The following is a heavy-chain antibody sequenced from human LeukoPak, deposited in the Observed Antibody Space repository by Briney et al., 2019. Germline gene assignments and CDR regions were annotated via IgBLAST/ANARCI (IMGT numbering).Heavy chain of an antibody. V-gene: IGHV4-39*07. J-gene: IGHJ4*02. CDR1: GDSISSSSYY. D-gene: IGHD2-2*01. CDR2: IYYSGST. Sequence: SSETLSLTCTVSGDSISSSSYYWGWIRQPPGKGLEWIGSIYYSGSTYYNPSLKSRVTISVDTSKNQFSLKLSSVTAADTAVYYCARDVKDSSTSVLDYWGQGTLVTVSS. CDR3: ARDVKDSSTSVLDY.